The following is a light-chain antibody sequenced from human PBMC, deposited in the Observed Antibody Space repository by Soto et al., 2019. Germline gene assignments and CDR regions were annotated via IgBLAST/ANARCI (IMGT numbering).Light chain of an antibody. CDR3: QQRSNWPPIT. J-gene: IGKJ5*01. V-gene: IGKV3D-20*02. Sequence: EIVLTQSPGTLSVSPGDRATLSCRASQTVSNNYLAWCQQKPGQAPRVIMYGASRRATGIPDRFSGGGSGTDFTLTISSLEPEDFAVYYCQQRSNWPPITFGQGTRLEIK. CDR1: QTVSNNY. CDR2: GAS.